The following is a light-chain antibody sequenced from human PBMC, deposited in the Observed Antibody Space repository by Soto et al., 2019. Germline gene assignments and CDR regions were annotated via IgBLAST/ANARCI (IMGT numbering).Light chain of an antibody. CDR2: SNN. J-gene: IGLJ3*02. CDR3: AAWDDSLSGRV. Sequence: QSVLTQPPSVSGTPGQRVTISCSGSNSNIGSNTVNWYQQLPGTAPKLLIYSNNQRPSGVPDRFSGSKSGTSASLAISGLRSEDEADYYCAAWDDSLSGRVFGGGTKLTVL. CDR1: NSNIGSNT. V-gene: IGLV1-44*01.